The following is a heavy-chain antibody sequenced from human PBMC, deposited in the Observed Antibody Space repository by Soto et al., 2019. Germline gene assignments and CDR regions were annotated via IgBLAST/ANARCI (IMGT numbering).Heavy chain of an antibody. CDR1: GFSLTTSGVG. CDR2: IYWDDDK. CDR3: AHRVLRTVFGLVTMTAIYFDF. Sequence: QITLNESGPTVVRPTETLTLTCRFSGFSLTTSGVGVGWIRQSPGKAPEWLALIYWDDDKRYSASLKSRLTITKDISKKQVVLTVSDLDPTDTATYYCAHRVLRTVFGLVTMTAIYFDFWGPGTPVSVSA. V-gene: IGHV2-5*02. J-gene: IGHJ4*02. D-gene: IGHD3-3*01.